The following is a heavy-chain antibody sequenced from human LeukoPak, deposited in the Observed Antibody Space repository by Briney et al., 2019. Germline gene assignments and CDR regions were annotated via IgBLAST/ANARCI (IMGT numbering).Heavy chain of an antibody. V-gene: IGHV4-38-2*02. CDR1: GYSISSGYY. J-gene: IGHJ4*02. CDR3: ARRPTYFGGRPSESPSYFDF. D-gene: IGHD3-16*01. CDR2: IYHSGNT. Sequence: PSETLSLTCTVSGYSISSGYYWAWVRQPPGKGLQWIGNIYHSGNTYYNPSLKSRVSISVDTSKNQFSLRLTSVTAADTAVYYCARRPTYFGGRPSESPSYFDFWGQGTLVTVSS.